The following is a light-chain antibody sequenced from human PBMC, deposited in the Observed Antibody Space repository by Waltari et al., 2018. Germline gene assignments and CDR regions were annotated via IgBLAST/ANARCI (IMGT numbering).Light chain of an antibody. Sequence: SVLTQPPSVSEAPRQRITISCSGSSSNIGNNAVNWYQQLPGKAPKLLIYYDDLPSSGGSDRCSGSKSGTAASLAISGLQSEDEADYYCAAWDDSLNAWVFGGGTKLTVL. CDR3: AAWDDSLNAWV. CDR1: SSNIGNNA. J-gene: IGLJ3*02. V-gene: IGLV1-36*01. CDR2: YDD.